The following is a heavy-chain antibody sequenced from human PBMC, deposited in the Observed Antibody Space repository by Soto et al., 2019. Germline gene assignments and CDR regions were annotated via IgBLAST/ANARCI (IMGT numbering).Heavy chain of an antibody. CDR1: GGTFSGYY. CDR2: INHSGNT. V-gene: IGHV4-34*01. Sequence: SETMSLTCAVYGGTFSGYYWSWIRQPPGTGLEWIGEINHSGNTNYKPSLKSRVTISVDTSKNQFSLKLSSVTAADTAVYYCATGHSGWLLLGWFDPWGQGTLVTVSS. CDR3: ATGHSGWLLLGWFDP. D-gene: IGHD3-22*01. J-gene: IGHJ5*02.